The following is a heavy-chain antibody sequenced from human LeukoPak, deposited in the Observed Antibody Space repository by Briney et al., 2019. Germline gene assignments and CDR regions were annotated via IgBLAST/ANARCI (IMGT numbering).Heavy chain of an antibody. J-gene: IGHJ3*02. CDR2: IIPIFGTA. CDR1: GGTFSSYA. V-gene: IGHV1-69*05. Sequence: SVKVSCKASGGTFSSYAISWVRQAPGQGLEWMGGIIPIFGTANYAQKFQGRVTITRDTSATTAYMELSSLRSEDTAVYYCARTTRSWYEDNDAFDIWGQGTTVTVSS. CDR3: ARTTRSWYEDNDAFDI. D-gene: IGHD6-13*01.